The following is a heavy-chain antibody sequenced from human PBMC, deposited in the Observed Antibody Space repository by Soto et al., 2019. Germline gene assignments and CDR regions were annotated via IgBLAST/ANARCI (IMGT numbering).Heavy chain of an antibody. D-gene: IGHD3-16*01. CDR1: GGSMSSSSYY. CDR3: ARRIMLRPIDY. Sequence: SXTLSLTCTVSGGSMSSSSYYWCWIRQPPGKGLEWIGSIYYSGSTYYNSSLKSRVTISVDTSKNQFSLKLSSVTAADTAVYYCARRIMLRPIDYWGQGTLVTVSS. V-gene: IGHV4-39*01. CDR2: IYYSGST. J-gene: IGHJ4*02.